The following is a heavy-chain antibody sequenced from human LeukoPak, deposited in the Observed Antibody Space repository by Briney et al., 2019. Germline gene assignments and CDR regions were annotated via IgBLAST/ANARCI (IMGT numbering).Heavy chain of an antibody. J-gene: IGHJ4*02. CDR1: GGSFSGYY. Sequence: PSETLSLTCAVYGGSFSGYYWNWIRQPPGKGLEWIGEINQSGSTNYNPSLKSRVTISVDTSKNHFSLKLNTVTAADTAVYYCENARHYGDYVSSFDYWGQGTLVTVSS. D-gene: IGHD4-17*01. CDR3: ENARHYGDYVSSFDY. V-gene: IGHV4-34*01. CDR2: INQSGST.